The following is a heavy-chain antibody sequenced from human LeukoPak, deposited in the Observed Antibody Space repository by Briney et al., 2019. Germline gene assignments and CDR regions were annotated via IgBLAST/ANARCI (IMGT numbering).Heavy chain of an antibody. J-gene: IGHJ3*02. CDR2: MYYSGIT. CDR1: GGSISSSSLY. V-gene: IGHV4-39*07. D-gene: IGHD2-2*01. CDR3: AREYCSSSSCYFGAFDI. Sequence: ASETLSLTCSVSGGSISSSSLYWGRIRQPPGKGLVWFGSMYYSGITYYNPSLKSRVTISVDTSKNQFSLKLSSVTAADTAVYYCAREYCSSSSCYFGAFDIWGQGTMVTVSS.